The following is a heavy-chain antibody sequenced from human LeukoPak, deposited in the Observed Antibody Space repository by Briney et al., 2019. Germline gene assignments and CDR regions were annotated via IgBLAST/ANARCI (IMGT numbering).Heavy chain of an antibody. CDR3: ARSDIVVVVAAEYYFDY. CDR2: IYYSGST. Sequence: SETLSLTCTVSGGSISSYYWSWIRQPPGKGLEWIGYIYYSGSTNYNPSLKSRVTISVDTSRNQFSLKLSSVTAADTAVYYCARSDIVVVVAAEYYFDYWGQGTLVTVSS. CDR1: GGSISSYY. D-gene: IGHD2-15*01. J-gene: IGHJ4*02. V-gene: IGHV4-59*01.